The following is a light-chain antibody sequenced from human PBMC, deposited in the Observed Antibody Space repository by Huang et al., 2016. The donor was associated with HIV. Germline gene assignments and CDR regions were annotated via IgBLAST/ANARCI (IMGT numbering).Light chain of an antibody. V-gene: IGKV1-39*01. CDR2: AAS. J-gene: IGKJ4*01. Sequence: DIQMTQSPYSLSASVADRVTITCRKSQSINRYLHWYQQKPGKAPKLLVYAASRLQTGVSSRFSGSGSGTDFTLTINSLQPDDFATYYCQQSHSTPLTFGGGTKVEIK. CDR3: QQSHSTPLT. CDR1: QSINRY.